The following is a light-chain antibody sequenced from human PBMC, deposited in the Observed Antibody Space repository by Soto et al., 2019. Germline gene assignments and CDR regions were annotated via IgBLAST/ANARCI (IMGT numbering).Light chain of an antibody. V-gene: IGKV3-20*01. CDR3: NHFGTSPFT. J-gene: IGKJ3*01. CDR1: QTLRVNN. CDR2: GPS. Sequence: EVVLTQSPATLSLSPGDSAALSCWASQTLRVNNFAWYHQKPGQPPRLLVYGPSGRATGIPDKFSGSGSRTVFNLTLSTVEPKDFGIYYCNHFGTSPFTFGPGTKV.